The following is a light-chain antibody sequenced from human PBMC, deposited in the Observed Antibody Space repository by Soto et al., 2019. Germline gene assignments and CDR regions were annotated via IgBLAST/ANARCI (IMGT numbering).Light chain of an antibody. V-gene: IGKV1-6*01. CDR2: AAF. CDR1: RGISSY. CDR3: LQYYNFSWT. J-gene: IGKJ1*01. Sequence: AIQLTQSPCSLSASVGDGVTITCPGSRGISSYLAWYQQKPGKAPKLLIYAAFNLQSGVPSRFSGGGSGTHSHLNISSLQPDDFESYFCLQYYNFSWTFGQGTKVDI.